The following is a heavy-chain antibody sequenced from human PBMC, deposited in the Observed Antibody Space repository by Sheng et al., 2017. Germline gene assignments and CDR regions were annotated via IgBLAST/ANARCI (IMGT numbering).Heavy chain of an antibody. CDR3: ASRVVGTRDPLY. CDR1: GYTFSGYY. J-gene: IGHJ4*02. Sequence: QVQLVQSGAEVRQPGASVKVSCKASGYTFSGYYMHWVRQAPGQGLEWMGRIDPAGGFTNFAQKFQGRVTLTRDTSTSTVFLEINSLRSEDTAIYYCASRVVGTRDPLYWGQGTLVTVSS. D-gene: IGHD1-26*01. V-gene: IGHV1-46*01. CDR2: IDPAGGFT.